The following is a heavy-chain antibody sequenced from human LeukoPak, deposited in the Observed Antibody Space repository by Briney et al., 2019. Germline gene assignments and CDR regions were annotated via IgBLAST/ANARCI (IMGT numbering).Heavy chain of an antibody. J-gene: IGHJ4*02. CDR1: GFTFSSHW. V-gene: IGHV3-74*01. Sequence: GGSLRLSCVVSGFTFSSHWMSWVRQAPGKGLVWVSRINSDGSSTSYADSVKGRFTISRDNAKNTLYLQMNSLRAEDTAVYYCASKDYDSSGYYYYFFDYWGQGTLVTVSS. CDR2: INSDGSST. D-gene: IGHD3-22*01. CDR3: ASKDYDSSGYYYYFFDY.